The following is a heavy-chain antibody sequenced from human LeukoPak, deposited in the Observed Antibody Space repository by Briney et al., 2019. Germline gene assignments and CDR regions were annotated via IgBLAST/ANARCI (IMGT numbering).Heavy chain of an antibody. CDR3: ASSKVQLERRRLHAFDI. J-gene: IGHJ3*02. D-gene: IGHD1-1*01. Sequence: GGSLRLSCAASGFTFSSYAMSWVRQAPGKGLEWVSSISSSSSYIYYADSVKGRFTISRDNAKNSLYLQMNSLRAEDTAVYYCASSKVQLERRRLHAFDIWGQGTMVTVSS. CDR2: ISSSSSYI. CDR1: GFTFSSYA. V-gene: IGHV3-21*01.